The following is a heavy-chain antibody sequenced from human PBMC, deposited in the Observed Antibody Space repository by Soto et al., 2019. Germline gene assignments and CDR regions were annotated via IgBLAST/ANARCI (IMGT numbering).Heavy chain of an antibody. D-gene: IGHD6-13*01. CDR3: ASPTYSSSWRKVDY. V-gene: IGHV3-48*03. Sequence: GESLKISCAASGFTFSSYEMNWVRQAPGKGLEWVSYISSSGSTIYYADSVKGRFTISRDNAKNSLYLQMNSLRAEDTAVYYCASPTYSSSWRKVDYWGQGTLVTVSS. J-gene: IGHJ4*02. CDR1: GFTFSSYE. CDR2: ISSSGSTI.